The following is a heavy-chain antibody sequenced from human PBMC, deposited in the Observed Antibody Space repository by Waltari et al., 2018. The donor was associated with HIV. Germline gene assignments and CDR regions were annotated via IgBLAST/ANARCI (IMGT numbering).Heavy chain of an antibody. D-gene: IGHD3-22*01. CDR1: GFDFKKYW. CDR3: TTGSSGAEDY. Sequence: EVQLVESWGGLVKPGESLRVSCAASGFDFKKYWMSWFRQAPEKGLGWVGRIKSKQSGGTVDYAAPVKGRFTISRDDSKNMMYLQMDSLESEDTAVYYCTTGSSGAEDYWGQGTLVTVSS. CDR2: IKSKQSGGTV. J-gene: IGHJ4*02. V-gene: IGHV3-15*01.